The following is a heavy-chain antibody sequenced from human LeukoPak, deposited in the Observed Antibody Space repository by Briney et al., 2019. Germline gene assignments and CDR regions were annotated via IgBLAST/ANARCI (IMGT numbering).Heavy chain of an antibody. V-gene: IGHV3-30*02. Sequence: GGSLRLSCAASGFTFSSYGMHWVRQAPGKGLEWVAFIRYDGSNKYYADSVKGRFTISRDNSKNTLYLQMNSLKTEDTALYYCAKGGPITLIVVDGFDYWGQGTLVTVSS. D-gene: IGHD3-22*01. CDR3: AKGGPITLIVVDGFDY. CDR1: GFTFSSYG. CDR2: IRYDGSNK. J-gene: IGHJ4*02.